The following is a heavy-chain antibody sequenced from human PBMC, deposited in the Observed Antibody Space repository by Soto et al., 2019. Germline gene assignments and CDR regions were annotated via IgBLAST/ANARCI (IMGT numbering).Heavy chain of an antibody. D-gene: IGHD3-10*01. CDR3: ATNYGSGSTHFDY. CDR1: GDTFNFYT. CDR2: IIPMLGMS. J-gene: IGHJ4*02. Sequence: QVQLVQSGAEVKKPGSPVRVSCTASGDTFNFYTISWVRQVPGQGPEWIGRIIPMLGMSNYAQKFQGRVTIMADNSTSTVYMNLSGLTSEDTAVYYCATNYGSGSTHFDYWGQGTLVTVSS. V-gene: IGHV1-69*02.